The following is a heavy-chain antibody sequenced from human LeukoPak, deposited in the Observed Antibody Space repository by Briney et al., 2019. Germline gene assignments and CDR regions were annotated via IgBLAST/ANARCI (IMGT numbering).Heavy chain of an antibody. CDR3: ARDAFYGSGGYPDY. CDR1: GFSISGTYY. D-gene: IGHD3-10*01. V-gene: IGHV4-38-2*02. CDR2: IYHSGST. J-gene: IGHJ4*02. Sequence: SETLSLTCTVSGFSISGTYYWGWIRQPPGKGLEWIGRIYHSGSTYYNPSLKSRLSISVDSSKNQFPLKLSSVTAADTAVYYCARDAFYGSGGYPDYWGQGILVTVSS.